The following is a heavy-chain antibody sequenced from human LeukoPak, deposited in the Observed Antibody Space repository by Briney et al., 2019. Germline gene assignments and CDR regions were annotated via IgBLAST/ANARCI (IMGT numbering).Heavy chain of an antibody. CDR3: AMDIVVVPAAQKGDY. V-gene: IGHV1-2*02. D-gene: IGHD2-2*03. Sequence: GASVKVSCKASGYTFTGYYMHWVRQAPGQGLEWMGWINPNSGGTNYAQKFQGRVTMTRDTSISTAYMELSRLRSDDTAVYYCAMDIVVVPAAQKGDYWGQGTLVTVSS. J-gene: IGHJ4*02. CDR2: INPNSGGT. CDR1: GYTFTGYY.